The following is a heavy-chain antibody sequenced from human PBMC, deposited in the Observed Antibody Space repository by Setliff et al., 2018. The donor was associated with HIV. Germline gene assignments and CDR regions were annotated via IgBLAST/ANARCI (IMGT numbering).Heavy chain of an antibody. D-gene: IGHD3-22*01. Sequence: SETLSLTCTVSGGSISSSSYYWGWIRQPPGKGLEWIGSIYYSGSTYYNPSLKSRVTISVDTSKNQFFPKLSSVTAADTAVYYCASRYHYYDSSGYYRQGAFDIWGQGTMVTVSS. J-gene: IGHJ3*02. CDR1: GGSISSSSYY. CDR3: ASRYHYYDSSGYYRQGAFDI. CDR2: IYYSGST. V-gene: IGHV4-39*01.